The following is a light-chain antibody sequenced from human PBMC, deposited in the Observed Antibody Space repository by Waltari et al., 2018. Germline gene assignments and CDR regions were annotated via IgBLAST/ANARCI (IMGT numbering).Light chain of an antibody. CDR3: CSYSGSHMV. Sequence: QSALTQPASVSGSQGQSITISCTGTSSDVGSFNLVSWYQQSPGKAPKVIIYDVNQRPSGVPARFSASKSGNTATLTVSGLQAEDEADYHCCSYSGSHMVFGGGTRLTV. V-gene: IGLV2-23*02. J-gene: IGLJ3*02. CDR1: SSDVGSFNL. CDR2: DVN.